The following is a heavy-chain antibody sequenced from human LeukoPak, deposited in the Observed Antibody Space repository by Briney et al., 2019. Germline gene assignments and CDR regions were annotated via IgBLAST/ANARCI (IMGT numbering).Heavy chain of an antibody. CDR2: ISYDGSNK. CDR1: GFTFSSYA. D-gene: IGHD6-19*01. V-gene: IGHV3-30-3*01. J-gene: IGHJ4*02. CDR3: AKDHPRIAVAASFDY. Sequence: PGRSLRLSCAASGFTFSSYAMHWVRQAPGKGLEWVAVISYDGSNKYYADSVKGRFTISRDNSKNTLYLQMNSLRAEDTAVYYCAKDHPRIAVAASFDYWGQGTLVTVSS.